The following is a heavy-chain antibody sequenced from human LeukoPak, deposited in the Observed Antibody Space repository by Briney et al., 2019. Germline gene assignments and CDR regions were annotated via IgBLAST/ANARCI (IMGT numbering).Heavy chain of an antibody. CDR1: GGSISSDY. J-gene: IGHJ2*01. Sequence: SETLSLTCTVSGGSISSDYRSWIRQPPGKGLEWIGYIYYSGSTNYNPSLKSRVTISVDTSKNQFSLKLSSVTAADTAVYYCARLFAFPKWHFDLWGRGTLVTVSS. CDR3: ARLFAFPKWHFDL. V-gene: IGHV4-59*01. CDR2: IYYSGST. D-gene: IGHD2-21*01.